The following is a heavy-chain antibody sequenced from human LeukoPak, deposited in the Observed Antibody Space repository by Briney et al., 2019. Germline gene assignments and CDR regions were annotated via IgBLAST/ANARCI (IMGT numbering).Heavy chain of an antibody. CDR3: ARGPSVYFTMIVYPDI. J-gene: IGHJ3*02. D-gene: IGHD3-22*01. Sequence: ASQTLSLTCGVSGASVSSIGYSWSWIRQPPGRGLEWIGYIYQSGSTSYNPSLQSRVTISIDRSKNQFSLNLSSVTAADTAVYYCARGPSVYFTMIVYPDIWGQGTMVTVSS. CDR1: GASVSSIGYS. CDR2: IYQSGST. V-gene: IGHV4-30-2*01.